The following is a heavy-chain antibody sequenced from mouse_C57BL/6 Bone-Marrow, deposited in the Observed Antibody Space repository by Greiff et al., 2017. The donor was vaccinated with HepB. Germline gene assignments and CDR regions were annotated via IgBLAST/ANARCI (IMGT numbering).Heavy chain of an antibody. Sequence: QVQLQQPGAELVKPGASVKLSCKASGYTFTSYWMHWVKQRPGQGLEWIGMIHPNSGSTNYNEKFKSKATLTVDKSSSTAYMQLSSLTSEDSAVYYCASFLPSYYYGSSHWYFDVWGTGTTVTVSS. CDR1: GYTFTSYW. CDR3: ASFLPSYYYGSSHWYFDV. D-gene: IGHD1-1*01. V-gene: IGHV1-64*01. CDR2: IHPNSGST. J-gene: IGHJ1*03.